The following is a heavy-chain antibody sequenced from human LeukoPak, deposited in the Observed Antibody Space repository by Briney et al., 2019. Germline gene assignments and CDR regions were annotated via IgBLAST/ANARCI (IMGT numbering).Heavy chain of an antibody. V-gene: IGHV4-39*01. D-gene: IGHD3-10*01. J-gene: IGHJ6*02. CDR3: AKHEGYYYGPGVSPSYPSGLDV. CDR1: VGSISNTNYY. Sequence: PSETLSLTCTVSVGSISNTNYYSASSRQPPEKRLEWIGGIHYGGSTKYNPSLKTRVTMSVGTSKNQFSLKLSSVTAADTAVHYCAKHEGYYYGPGVSPSYPSGLDVWGQGTTVTVSS. CDR2: IHYGGST.